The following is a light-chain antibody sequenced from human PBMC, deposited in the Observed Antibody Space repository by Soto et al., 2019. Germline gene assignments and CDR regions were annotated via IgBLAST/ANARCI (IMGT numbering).Light chain of an antibody. J-gene: IGKJ2*01. V-gene: IGKV3-15*01. CDR1: QHIFYS. CDR2: RAS. Sequence: IVMTQSPATLSVSPGESATLSCRAGQHIFYSAAWYQHRPGQAPRLLIYRASTRAPGVPARFSGSGSGTEFTLTISSLQPEDFAVYSCLQYHNLWAFGQGTKLEI. CDR3: LQYHNLWA.